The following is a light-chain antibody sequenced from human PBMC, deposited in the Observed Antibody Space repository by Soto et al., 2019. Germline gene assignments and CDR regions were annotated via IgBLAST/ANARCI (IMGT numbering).Light chain of an antibody. J-gene: IGLJ2*01. CDR2: EVN. V-gene: IGLV2-23*02. CDR3: CSYAGTRTVV. Sequence: QSALTQPVSVSGSPGQSITISCTGTSSDVGSYNFVSWYQQYPGKVPKVMIYEVNKRPSGVSDRFSGSKSGNTASLTISGLQAEDEADYYCCSYAGTRTVVFGGGTKVTVL. CDR1: SSDVGSYNF.